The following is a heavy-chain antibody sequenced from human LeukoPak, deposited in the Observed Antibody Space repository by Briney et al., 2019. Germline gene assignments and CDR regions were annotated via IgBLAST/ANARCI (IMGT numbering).Heavy chain of an antibody. J-gene: IGHJ4*02. CDR3: ARFNVDTAMGKGFDY. D-gene: IGHD5-18*01. CDR1: GFTVSSNY. V-gene: IGHV3-53*01. CDR2: IYSGGST. Sequence: GGSLRLSCAASGFTVSSNYMSWVRQAPGKGLEWVSVIYSGGSTYYADSVKGRFTISRDNSKNTLYLQMNSLRAEDTAVYYCARFNVDTAMGKGFDYWGQGTLVTVSS.